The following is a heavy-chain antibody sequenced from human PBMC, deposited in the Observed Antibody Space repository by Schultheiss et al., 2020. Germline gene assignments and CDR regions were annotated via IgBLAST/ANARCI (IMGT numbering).Heavy chain of an antibody. D-gene: IGHD6-13*01. V-gene: IGHV4-31*03. J-gene: IGHJ4*02. CDR2: IYYSGST. Sequence: SETLSLTCTVSGGSISSGGYYWSWIRQHPGKGLEWIGYIYYSGSTYYNPSLKSRVTISVDTSKNQFSLKLSSVTAADTAVYYCTTAGSAAGTGIDFDYWGQGTLVTVSS. CDR3: TTAGSAAGTGIDFDY. CDR1: GGSISSGGYY.